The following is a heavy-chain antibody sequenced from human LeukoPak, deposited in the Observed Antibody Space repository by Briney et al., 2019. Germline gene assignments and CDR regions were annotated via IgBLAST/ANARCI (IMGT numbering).Heavy chain of an antibody. J-gene: IGHJ4*02. CDR3: ARHVRFLEWLSSYYFDY. CDR2: IYYSGTT. V-gene: IGHV4-39*01. D-gene: IGHD3-3*01. Sequence: SETLSLTCTVSGGTISSSSYYWGWIRQPPGKGLEWIGSIYYSGTTYYNPSLKSRVTISVDTSKTQFSLRLTSVTAADTAVYYCARHVRFLEWLSSYYFDYWGQGTLVTVSS. CDR1: GGTISSSSYY.